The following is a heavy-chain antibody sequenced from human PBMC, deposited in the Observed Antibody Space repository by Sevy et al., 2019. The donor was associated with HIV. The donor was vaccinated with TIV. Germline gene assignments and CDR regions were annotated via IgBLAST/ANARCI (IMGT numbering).Heavy chain of an antibody. J-gene: IGHJ4*02. CDR1: GFALSDYG. D-gene: IGHD2-2*01. Sequence: GGSLRLSCVASGFALSDYGMHWVRQAPGKGLEWVSIFYINGNTYYSDSVKGRFIISRDTSQNTVFLHMNSLRAEDTAVYYCVREAFCSSATCYRPYWGQGSLVTVSS. V-gene: IGHV3-66*01. CDR2: FYINGNT. CDR3: VREAFCSSATCYRPY.